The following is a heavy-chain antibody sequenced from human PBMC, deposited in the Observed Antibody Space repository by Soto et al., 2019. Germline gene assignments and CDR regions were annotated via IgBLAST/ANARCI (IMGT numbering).Heavy chain of an antibody. Sequence: SETLSLTCTVSGGSISSGDYYWSWIRQPPGKGLEWIGYIYYSGSTYYNPSLKSRVTISVDTSKNQFSLKLSSVTAADTAVYYCADYYDSSGYFDYWGQGTLVTVSS. V-gene: IGHV4-30-4*01. D-gene: IGHD3-22*01. CDR2: IYYSGST. J-gene: IGHJ4*02. CDR3: ADYYDSSGYFDY. CDR1: GGSISSGDYY.